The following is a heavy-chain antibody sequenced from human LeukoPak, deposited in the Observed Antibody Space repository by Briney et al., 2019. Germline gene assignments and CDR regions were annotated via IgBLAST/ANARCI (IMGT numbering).Heavy chain of an antibody. Sequence: GGSLRLSCAASGFTFSSYEMNWVRQAPGKGLEWVSYISSSGSTVYYADSVKGRFTISRDNAKNSLYLQLNSLRAEDTAVYYCPSSSYSGISHWAQGTLVTVAS. V-gene: IGHV3-48*03. J-gene: IGHJ4*02. CDR2: ISSSGSTV. D-gene: IGHD5-12*01. CDR3: PSSSYSGISH. CDR1: GFTFSSYE.